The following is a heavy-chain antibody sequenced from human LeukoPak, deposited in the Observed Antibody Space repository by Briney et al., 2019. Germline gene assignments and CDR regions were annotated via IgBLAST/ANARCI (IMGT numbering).Heavy chain of an antibody. Sequence: GASVKVSCKASGYTFASYGISWVRQAPGQGLEWMGWISSDNGNTNYAQKFHGRVTLTTDTSTRTAYMELRSLRSGDTAVYYCARDHVIVAADSDYWGQGTQVTVSS. D-gene: IGHD2-15*01. CDR2: ISSDNGNT. V-gene: IGHV1-18*01. CDR3: ARDHVIVAADSDY. J-gene: IGHJ4*02. CDR1: GYTFASYG.